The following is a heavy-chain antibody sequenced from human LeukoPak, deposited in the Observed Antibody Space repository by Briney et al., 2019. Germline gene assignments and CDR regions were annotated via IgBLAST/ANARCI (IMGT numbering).Heavy chain of an antibody. CDR2: MSADSATT. CDR3: ARKSASGSYPLDY. CDR1: GFNFGSYS. D-gene: IGHD3-10*01. Sequence: PGGALRLSCAASGFNFGSYSMTWVRQAPGKGLEWVSVMSADSATTFYADSVKGRFTISRDNATNTVFLQMSSLRAEDTALYYCARKSASGSYPLDYWGQGTLVTVSS. V-gene: IGHV3-23*01. J-gene: IGHJ4*02.